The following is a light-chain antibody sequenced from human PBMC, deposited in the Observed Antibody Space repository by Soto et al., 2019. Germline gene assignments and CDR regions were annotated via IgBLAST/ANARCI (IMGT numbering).Light chain of an antibody. CDR2: GNN. V-gene: IGLV1-40*01. CDR3: QSYDNSLSGVV. Sequence: QSVLTQPPSVSGSLGQRVTISCIGSSSNIGACYDVYWHQQLLGKAPKLLIYGNNNRPPGVPDRFSGSKSGNSASLAISGLQTEDEADYYCQSYDNSLSGVVFGGGTKVTVL. CDR1: SSNIGACYD. J-gene: IGLJ2*01.